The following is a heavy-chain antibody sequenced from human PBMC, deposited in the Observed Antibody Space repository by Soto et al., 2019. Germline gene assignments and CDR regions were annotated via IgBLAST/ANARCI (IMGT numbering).Heavy chain of an antibody. Sequence: QVQLVESGGGVVQPGRSLRLSCAASGFTFSSYGMHWVRQAPGKGLEWVAVISYDGSNKYYADSVKGRFTISRDNSKNTLYLQMNSLRAEDTAVYYCAKVLPLRSLEWLPRDYWGQGTLVTVSS. CDR2: ISYDGSNK. CDR3: AKVLPLRSLEWLPRDY. D-gene: IGHD3-3*01. V-gene: IGHV3-30*18. CDR1: GFTFSSYG. J-gene: IGHJ4*02.